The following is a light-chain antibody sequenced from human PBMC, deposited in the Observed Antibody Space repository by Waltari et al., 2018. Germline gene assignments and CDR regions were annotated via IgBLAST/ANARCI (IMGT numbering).Light chain of an antibody. CDR2: QVS. Sequence: QSALTQPASVSGSPGQSITISCTGTSSDIGRYKYVSWYQQHPGKAPKLILSQVSNRPSGVSDRFSGSKSDNTASLTISGLQAEDEGDYYCSSYSSTTTLLFGAGTKVSVL. V-gene: IGLV2-14*01. J-gene: IGLJ1*01. CDR1: SSDIGRYKY. CDR3: SSYSSTTTLL.